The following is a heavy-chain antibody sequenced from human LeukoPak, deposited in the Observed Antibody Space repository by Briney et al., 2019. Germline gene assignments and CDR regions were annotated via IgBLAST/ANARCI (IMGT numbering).Heavy chain of an antibody. CDR1: GFTFSSYS. CDR3: ARPWYYYDSSPFDY. J-gene: IGHJ4*02. D-gene: IGHD3-22*01. CDR2: ISSSSSYI. Sequence: GGLRLSCAASGFTFSSYSMNWVRQAPGKGLEWVSSISSSSSYIYYADSVKGRFTISRDNAKNSLYLQMNSLRAEDTAVYYCARPWYYYDSSPFDYWGQGTLVTVSS. V-gene: IGHV3-21*01.